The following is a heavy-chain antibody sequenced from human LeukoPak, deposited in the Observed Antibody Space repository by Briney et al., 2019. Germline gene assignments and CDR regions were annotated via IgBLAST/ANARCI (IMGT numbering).Heavy chain of an antibody. V-gene: IGHV4-4*02. Sequence: SGTLSLICAVSGGSISSSNWWSWVRPPPGKGLEWIGEINHSGSTNYNPSLKSRVTISVDTSKNQFPLKLSSVTAADTAVYYCASGARWLQFGYWGQGTLVTVSS. CDR2: INHSGST. J-gene: IGHJ4*02. CDR1: GGSISSSNW. CDR3: ASGARWLQFGY. D-gene: IGHD5-24*01.